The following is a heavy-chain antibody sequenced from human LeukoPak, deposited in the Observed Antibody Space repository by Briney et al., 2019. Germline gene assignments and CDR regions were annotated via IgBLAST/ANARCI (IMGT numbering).Heavy chain of an antibody. CDR3: ARQGYADFSSRPFDY. D-gene: IGHD4-17*01. J-gene: IGHJ4*02. CDR1: GGSINSSTYY. Sequence: SETLSLTCTVSGGSINSSTYYWGWIRQPPGKGLEWIGSIYYSGRTYYNPSLKSRVTISVDTSKNQFSLNLSSVTAADTAVYYCARQGYADFSSRPFDYWGQGTLVTVSS. CDR2: IYYSGRT. V-gene: IGHV4-39*01.